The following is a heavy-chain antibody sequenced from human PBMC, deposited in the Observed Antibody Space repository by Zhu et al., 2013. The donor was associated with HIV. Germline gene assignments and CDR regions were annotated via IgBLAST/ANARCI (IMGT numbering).Heavy chain of an antibody. D-gene: IGHD6-19*01. CDR2: INPSGGST. J-gene: IGHJ4*02. Sequence: QVELQQSRVEVKKPGDSVRIYCRAIGYIFTSHCVHWVRQAPGQGLEWMGLINPSGGSTSYAQKFQGRVTMTRDTSTSTVYMELSSLRSEDTAVYYCARDRGYSSGWGYWGQGTLVTVSS. CDR3: ARDRGYSSGWGY. CDR1: GYIFTSHC. V-gene: IGHV1-46*01.